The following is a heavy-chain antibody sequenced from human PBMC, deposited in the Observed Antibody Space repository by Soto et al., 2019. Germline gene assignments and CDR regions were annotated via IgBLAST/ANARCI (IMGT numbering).Heavy chain of an antibody. D-gene: IGHD2-2*01. CDR1: GLTFSSYW. CDR2: INQDGSES. Sequence: EVQLVESGGGLVQPGGSLRLSCVVSGLTFSSYWISWVRQAPGKGLEWVANINQDGSESYYVDSVKGRFTISRDNAKNLLYLQMTSLRAEDTAVYYCARPARECSSAGCANWGQGTVVTVSS. J-gene: IGHJ4*02. CDR3: ARPARECSSAGCAN. V-gene: IGHV3-7*01.